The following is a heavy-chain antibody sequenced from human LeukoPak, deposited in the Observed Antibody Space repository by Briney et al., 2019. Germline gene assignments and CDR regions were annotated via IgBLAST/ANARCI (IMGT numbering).Heavy chain of an antibody. D-gene: IGHD6-13*01. CDR1: GYTFTSYY. CDR2: INPSGGST. V-gene: IGHV1-46*01. Sequence: ASVKVSCKASGYTFTSYYMHWVRQAPGQGREWMGIINPSGGSTSYAQKFQGRVTMTRDMSTSTVYVELSSLRSEDTAVCYCAKDEAYHPGIAAAGTYYYYYYMDVWGKGTTVTISS. J-gene: IGHJ6*03. CDR3: AKDEAYHPGIAAAGTYYYYYYMDV.